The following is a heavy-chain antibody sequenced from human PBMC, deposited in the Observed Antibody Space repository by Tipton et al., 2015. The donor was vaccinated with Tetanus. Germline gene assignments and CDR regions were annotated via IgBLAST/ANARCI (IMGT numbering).Heavy chain of an antibody. D-gene: IGHD3-22*01. J-gene: IGHJ6*02. Sequence: SLRLSCAASGFTLSNYGMHWVRQAPGKGLEWVAVISYDGNYKYYADSVKDRFTMSRDNSKNTLYLQMNSLRVEDTAVYYCARDGITMTSYYYYGMDVWGQGTTVTVSS. V-gene: IGHV3-30*03. CDR3: ARDGITMTSYYYYGMDV. CDR2: ISYDGNYK. CDR1: GFTLSNYG.